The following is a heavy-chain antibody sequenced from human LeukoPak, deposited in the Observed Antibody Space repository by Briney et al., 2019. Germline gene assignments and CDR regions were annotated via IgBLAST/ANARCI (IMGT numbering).Heavy chain of an antibody. CDR1: GFSFSSYG. J-gene: IGHJ4*02. CDR3: AVDWYDSGGYGTFDY. V-gene: IGHV3-23*01. D-gene: IGHD3-22*01. Sequence: GGSLRLSCAASGFSFSSYGMSWVRQGPGKGLEWVSTITGSGGNTDYADSVKGRFTISRDNSKNTLYLQMHSVRAEDTAVYYCAVDWYDSGGYGTFDYWGQGTLVTVSS. CDR2: ITGSGGNT.